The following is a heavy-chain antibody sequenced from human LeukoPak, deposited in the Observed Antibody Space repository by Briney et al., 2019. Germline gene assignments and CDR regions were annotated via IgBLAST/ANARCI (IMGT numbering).Heavy chain of an antibody. CDR2: INGSGGGT. Sequence: GGYLRFYCSGSGFTFSSFAMSWVRKAPGKGLEGVSAINGSGGGTYYADSVKGRFSISRDNSKNTLYLQMNSLRVEDTAVYYCAKDRGQSVAIDHRYWGQGTLVTVSS. CDR3: AKDRGQSVAIDHRY. V-gene: IGHV3-23*01. D-gene: IGHD6-6*01. CDR1: GFTFSSFA. J-gene: IGHJ4*02.